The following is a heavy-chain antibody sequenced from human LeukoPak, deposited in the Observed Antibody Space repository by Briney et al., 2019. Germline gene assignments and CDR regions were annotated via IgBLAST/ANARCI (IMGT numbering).Heavy chain of an antibody. V-gene: IGHV4-59*01. Sequence: SETLSLTCTVSGGSISSYYWSWIRQPPGKGLEWIGYIYYSGSTNCNPSLKSRVTISVDTSKNQFSLKLSSVTAADTAVYYCARAGYCSGGTCYERVYFDYWGQGTLVTVSS. CDR3: ARAGYCSGGTCYERVYFDY. D-gene: IGHD2-15*01. J-gene: IGHJ4*02. CDR2: IYYSGST. CDR1: GGSISSYY.